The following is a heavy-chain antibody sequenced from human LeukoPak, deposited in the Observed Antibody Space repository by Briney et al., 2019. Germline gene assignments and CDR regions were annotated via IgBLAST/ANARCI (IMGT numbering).Heavy chain of an antibody. V-gene: IGHV4-30-2*01. CDR2: IYHSGST. CDR1: GGSISSGGYS. D-gene: IGHD4-17*01. J-gene: IGHJ3*02. CDR3: GSVNYGDYGLDAFDI. Sequence: ASQTLSLTCAVSGGSISSGGYSWGWIRQPPGKGPEWIGFIYHSGSTHYNPSPKSPFTISVDRSKNQCSLKLSSVTAADTALYYCGSVNYGDYGLDAFDIWGQGTMVTVSS.